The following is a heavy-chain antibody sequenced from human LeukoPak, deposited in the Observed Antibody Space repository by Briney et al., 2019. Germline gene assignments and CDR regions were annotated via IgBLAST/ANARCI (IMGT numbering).Heavy chain of an antibody. J-gene: IGHJ4*02. Sequence: ASVKVSCKASGYTFTSYYMHWVRQAPGQGLEWMGIINPSGGSTSYAQKFQGRVTMTRDMSTSTVYMELSSLRSEDTAVYYCARKAFTIFGPDHFDYWGQGTLVTVSS. D-gene: IGHD3-3*01. CDR1: GYTFTSYY. CDR2: INPSGGST. V-gene: IGHV1-46*01. CDR3: ARKAFTIFGPDHFDY.